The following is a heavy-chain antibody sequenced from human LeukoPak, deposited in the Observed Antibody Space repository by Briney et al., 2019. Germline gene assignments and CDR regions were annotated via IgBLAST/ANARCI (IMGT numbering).Heavy chain of an antibody. CDR2: INHSGST. D-gene: IGHD3-10*01. V-gene: IGHV4-34*01. Sequence: SETLSLTCAVNGGSFSGYYRSWIRQPPGKGLEWIGEINHSGSTNYNPSLKSRVTISVDTSKNQLSLKLSSVTAADTAVYYCARGSKLLWFGEPFFDPWGQGTLVTVSS. J-gene: IGHJ5*02. CDR3: ARGSKLLWFGEPFFDP. CDR1: GGSFSGYY.